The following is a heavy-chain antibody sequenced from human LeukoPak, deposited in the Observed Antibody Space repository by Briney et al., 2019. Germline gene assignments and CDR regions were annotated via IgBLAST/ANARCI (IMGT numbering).Heavy chain of an antibody. D-gene: IGHD3-10*01. J-gene: IGHJ4*02. V-gene: IGHV3-30*18. CDR3: AKDVYGSGSYYLDY. CDR1: GFTFSSYG. CDR2: ISYDGSNK. Sequence: GGSLRLSCAASGFTFSSYGMHWVRQAPGKGLEWVAVISYDGSNKYYADSVKGRFTISRDNSKNTLYLQMNSLRAEDTAVNYCAKDVYGSGSYYLDYWGQGTLVTVSS.